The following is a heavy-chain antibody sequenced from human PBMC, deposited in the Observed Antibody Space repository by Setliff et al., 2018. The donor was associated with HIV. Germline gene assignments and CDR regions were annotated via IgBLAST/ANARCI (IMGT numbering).Heavy chain of an antibody. J-gene: IGHJ4*02. D-gene: IGHD5-18*01. CDR3: AREGKTALVTKYFDY. CDR2: IDYSGSA. Sequence: SETLSLTCAVSGVSITSATYYWSWIRHSPGKGLEWIGYIDYSGSAFYNPSLKSRLTISRDTSKNQFSLRRKSVTAADTAVYYCAREGKTALVTKYFDYWGQGTLVTVSS. V-gene: IGHV4-31*11. CDR1: GVSITSATYY.